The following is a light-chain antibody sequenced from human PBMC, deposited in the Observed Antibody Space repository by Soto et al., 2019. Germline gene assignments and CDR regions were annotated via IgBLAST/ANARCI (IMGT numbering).Light chain of an antibody. J-gene: IGKJ4*01. Sequence: EIVLTQSPGTLTLSPGERVTLSCRASQSVSSGFLAWYQQKPGQAPRLLIYGASSRATGIPDRFSGSGAGTDFTLTISRLEPEDFALYYCQQYDTSPLTFGGGTKVDIK. CDR1: QSVSSGF. V-gene: IGKV3-20*01. CDR3: QQYDTSPLT. CDR2: GAS.